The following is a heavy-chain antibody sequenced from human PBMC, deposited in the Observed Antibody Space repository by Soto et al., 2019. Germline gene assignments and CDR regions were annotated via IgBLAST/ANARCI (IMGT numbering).Heavy chain of an antibody. D-gene: IGHD2-21*02. CDR1: GFTFSSYA. Sequence: GGSLRLSCAASGFTFSSYAMSWVRQAPGKGLEWVSAISGSGGSTYYADSVKGRFTISRDNSKNTLYLQMNSLRAEDTAVYYCAKDPYPGVVTAMRTKYNWFDPWGQGTLVTVSS. CDR3: AKDPYPGVVTAMRTKYNWFDP. J-gene: IGHJ5*02. CDR2: ISGSGGST. V-gene: IGHV3-23*01.